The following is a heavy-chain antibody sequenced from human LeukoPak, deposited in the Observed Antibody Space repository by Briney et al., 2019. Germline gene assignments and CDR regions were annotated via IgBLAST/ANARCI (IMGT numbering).Heavy chain of an antibody. J-gene: IGHJ6*01. CDR1: GYTFSNYG. V-gene: IGHV1-18*01. CDR2: IHSNNGNT. Sequence: ASVKVSCKASGYTFSNYGISWVRQAPGQGLEWIGWIHSNNGNTNYAQRLQGRVTMTTDPSTSTAYMELRSLRSDDTAVYYCARHIVVVREYYYFGMDVWGQRTTVTVSS. CDR3: ARHIVVVREYYYFGMDV. D-gene: IGHD2-15*01.